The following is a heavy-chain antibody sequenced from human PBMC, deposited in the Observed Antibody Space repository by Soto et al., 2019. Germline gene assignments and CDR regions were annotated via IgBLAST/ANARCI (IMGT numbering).Heavy chain of an antibody. Sequence: GGSLRLSCAASGFTFSSYAMSWVRQAPGKGLEWVSAISGSGGSTYYADSVKGRFTISRDNSKNTLYLQMNSLRAEDTAVYYCAKAGVPYQLFGMDVWGQGTTVTVSS. CDR1: GFTFSSYA. D-gene: IGHD2-2*01. J-gene: IGHJ6*02. CDR2: ISGSGGST. V-gene: IGHV3-23*01. CDR3: AKAGVPYQLFGMDV.